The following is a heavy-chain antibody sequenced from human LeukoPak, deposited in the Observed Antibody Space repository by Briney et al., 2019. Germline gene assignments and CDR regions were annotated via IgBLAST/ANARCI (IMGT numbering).Heavy chain of an antibody. CDR2: INPSGGST. J-gene: IGHJ4*02. Sequence: GASVKVSCKASGYTFTSYYMHWVRQAPGQGLEWMGIINPSGGSTSYAQKFQGRVTMTRDTSTSTVYMELRSLRSDDTAVYYCARLLPTYYYDSSGYSTKNSLDYWGQGTLVTVSS. V-gene: IGHV1-46*01. D-gene: IGHD3-22*01. CDR3: ARLLPTYYYDSSGYSTKNSLDY. CDR1: GYTFTSYY.